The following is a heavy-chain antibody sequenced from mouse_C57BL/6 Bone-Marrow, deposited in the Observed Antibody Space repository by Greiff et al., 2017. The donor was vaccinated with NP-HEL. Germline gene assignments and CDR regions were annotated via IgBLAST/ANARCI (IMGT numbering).Heavy chain of an antibody. CDR3: ARFSNQSLYWYFDV. J-gene: IGHJ1*03. V-gene: IGHV1-18*01. Sequence: VQLQQSGPELVKPGASVKIPCKASGYTFTDYNMDWVKQSHGKSLEWIGDINPNNGGTIYNQKFKGKATLTVDKSSSTAYMELRSLTSEDTAVYYCARFSNQSLYWYFDVWGTGTTVTVSS. CDR1: GYTFTDYN. D-gene: IGHD2-5*01. CDR2: INPNNGGT.